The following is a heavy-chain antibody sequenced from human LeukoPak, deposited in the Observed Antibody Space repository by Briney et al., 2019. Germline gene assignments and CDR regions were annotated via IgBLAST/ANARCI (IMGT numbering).Heavy chain of an antibody. CDR1: GGSISSSDYY. Sequence: SETLSLTCTVSGGSISSSDYYWGWIRQPPGKGLEWIASIYYSGSTYYNPSLQSRVTISKDTSKNQFSLKLNSVTAADTAVYYCARGNWNYNWFDPWGQGTLVTVSS. CDR2: IYYSGST. D-gene: IGHD1-7*01. CDR3: ARGNWNYNWFDP. V-gene: IGHV4-39*01. J-gene: IGHJ5*02.